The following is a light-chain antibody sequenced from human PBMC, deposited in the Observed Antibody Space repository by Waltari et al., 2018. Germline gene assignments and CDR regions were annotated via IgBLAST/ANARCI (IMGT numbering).Light chain of an antibody. CDR2: GAS. CDR1: QSVSIN. V-gene: IGKV3-15*01. J-gene: IGKJ1*01. CDR3: QQYNNWPRT. Sequence: EIVMAQSPATLSVSPGARAPLSCRASQSVSINLAWYQQKPGQAPRLLIYGASTRATGIPARFSGSGSGTEFTLTISSLQSEDFAVFYCQQYNNWPRTFGQGTKVEIK.